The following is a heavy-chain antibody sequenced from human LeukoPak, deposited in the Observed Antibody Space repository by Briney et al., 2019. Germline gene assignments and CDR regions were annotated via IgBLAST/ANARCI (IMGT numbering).Heavy chain of an antibody. CDR2: MNPNSGNT. CDR3: ARRAYYCTNGVCHRRYYYYMDV. J-gene: IGHJ6*03. V-gene: IGHV1-8*03. Sequence: GASVKVSCKASGYTFTSYDINWVGQATGQGREWMGWMNPNSGNTGYAQKFQGRVTITRNTSISTAYMELSSLRSEDTAVYYCARRAYYCTNGVCHRRYYYYMDVWGKGTTVTVSS. D-gene: IGHD2-8*01. CDR1: GYTFTSYD.